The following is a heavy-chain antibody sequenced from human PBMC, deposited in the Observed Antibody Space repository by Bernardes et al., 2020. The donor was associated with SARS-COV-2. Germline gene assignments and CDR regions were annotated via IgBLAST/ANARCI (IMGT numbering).Heavy chain of an antibody. J-gene: IGHJ4*02. D-gene: IGHD3-10*01. CDR2: FYYSGGT. V-gene: IGHV4-59*01. CDR1: GDSIRSSY. CDR3: ARAMGSGSSAPFDY. Sequence: SETLSPTCTVSGDSIRSSYWTWIRQPPGQGLEWIGCFYYSGGTNYNPSLKSRVTMSLDTSKNQFSLKLSSVTAADTAIYYCARAMGSGSSAPFDYWGQGTLVTVSS.